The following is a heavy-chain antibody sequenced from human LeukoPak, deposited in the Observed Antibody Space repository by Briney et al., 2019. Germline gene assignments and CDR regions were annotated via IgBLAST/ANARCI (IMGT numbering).Heavy chain of an antibody. CDR2: SNPNSGGT. CDR3: ARDRKAGYYYGSGPYWGY. V-gene: IGHV1-2*02. Sequence: GASVNVSLKASGYTFTGYYMHWVRQAPGQGLEWMGWSNPNSGGTNYAQKFQGRVTVTRDTSISTAYMEMSRLRTDGTAVYYCARDRKAGYYYGSGPYWGYWGQGTLVTVSS. CDR1: GYTFTGYY. J-gene: IGHJ4*02. D-gene: IGHD3-10*01.